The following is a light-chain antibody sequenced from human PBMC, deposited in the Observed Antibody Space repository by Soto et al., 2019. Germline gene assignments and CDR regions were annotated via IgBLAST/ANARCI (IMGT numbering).Light chain of an antibody. CDR2: EVS. V-gene: IGLV2-14*01. J-gene: IGLJ1*01. CDR1: SSDVGGYNY. Sequence: QSALTQPASVSGSPGQSITISCTGTSSDVGGYNYVSWYQQHPGKAPKLMIYEVSNRPSGVSNRFSGSKSGNTASLTISGLQADDEADYYCISYTSISTFVFGTGTKLTVL. CDR3: ISYTSISTFV.